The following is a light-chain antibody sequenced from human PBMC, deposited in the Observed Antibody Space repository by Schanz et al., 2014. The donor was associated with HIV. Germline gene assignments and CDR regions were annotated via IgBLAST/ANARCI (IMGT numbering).Light chain of an antibody. V-gene: IGKV1-39*01. Sequence: DIQVTQSPSSLSASIGDRVTITCRASQSIRTYLNWYQQKPGKAPKLLIYAASNLQGAVPSRFSGSGSGTDFTLTITSLQPEDSARYFCQQSYSPLGTFGQGTKLDIK. CDR1: QSIRTY. CDR2: AAS. J-gene: IGKJ2*01. CDR3: QQSYSPLGT.